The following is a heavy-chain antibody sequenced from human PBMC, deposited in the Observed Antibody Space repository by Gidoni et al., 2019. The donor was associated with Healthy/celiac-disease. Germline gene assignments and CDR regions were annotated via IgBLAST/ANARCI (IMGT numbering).Heavy chain of an antibody. J-gene: IGHJ4*02. D-gene: IGHD6-19*01. V-gene: IGHV4-34*01. CDR1: GVSFSGYY. CDR2: INHSGST. Sequence: QVQLQQWGAGLLKPSETLSLTCPVYGVSFSGYYLSWIRQPPGKGLEWIGEINHSGSTNYNPSLKSRVTISVDTSKNQFSLKLSSVTAADTAVYYCARGRSGSWRIAVAGTGPYYFDYWGQGTLVTVSS. CDR3: ARGRSGSWRIAVAGTGPYYFDY.